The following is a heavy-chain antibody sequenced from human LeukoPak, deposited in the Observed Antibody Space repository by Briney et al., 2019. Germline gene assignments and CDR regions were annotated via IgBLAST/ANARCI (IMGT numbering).Heavy chain of an antibody. Sequence: SVKVSCKASGGTFSSYAISCVRQAPGQGLEWMGRIIPILGIANYAQKFQGRVTITADKSTSTAYMELSSLRSEDTAVYYCARFIHLGGTDYWGQGTLVTVSS. CDR1: GGTFSSYA. D-gene: IGHD1-1*01. CDR2: IIPILGIA. J-gene: IGHJ4*02. CDR3: ARFIHLGGTDY. V-gene: IGHV1-69*04.